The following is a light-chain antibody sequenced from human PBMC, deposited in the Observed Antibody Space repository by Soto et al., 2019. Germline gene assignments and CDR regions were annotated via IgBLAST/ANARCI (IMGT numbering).Light chain of an antibody. CDR1: QSVSSSY. CDR3: QQYGGSSWT. CDR2: GAS. Sequence: ESVLTQSPGTLSLSPGERATLSCRASQSVSSSYLAWYHQKPGQAPRLLIFGASSRATGIPDRFSGSGSGTDFTLTISRQEPEYFAVYYCQQYGGSSWTFGQGTKVEIK. J-gene: IGKJ1*01. V-gene: IGKV3-20*01.